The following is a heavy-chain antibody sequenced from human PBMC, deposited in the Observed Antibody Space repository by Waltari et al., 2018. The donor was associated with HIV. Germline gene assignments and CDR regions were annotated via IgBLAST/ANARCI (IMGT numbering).Heavy chain of an antibody. CDR2: IYYTGRT. CDR1: GGSFNSYH. Sequence: QSQLQESGPGLVTPSETLPLTCTVSGGSFNSYHWTWIRQLPGKGLEWIGYIYYTGRTNCNPSLKGRVTISVDTSKNQFSLKLSSVTAADTAVYYCARVLFAVGSNWFDPWGQGTLVTVSS. D-gene: IGHD1-26*01. V-gene: IGHV4-59*01. CDR3: ARVLFAVGSNWFDP. J-gene: IGHJ5*02.